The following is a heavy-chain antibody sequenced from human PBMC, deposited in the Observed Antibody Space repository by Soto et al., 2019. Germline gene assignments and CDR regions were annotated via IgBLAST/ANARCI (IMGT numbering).Heavy chain of an antibody. J-gene: IGHJ3*02. CDR2: INHSGST. D-gene: IGHD2-15*01. CDR1: GGSFSGYY. CDR3: ARHPKGHRGIHCSGGSCYWGAFDI. V-gene: IGHV4-34*01. Sequence: SETLSLTCAVYGGSFSGYYWSWIRQPPGKGLEWIGEINHSGSTNYNPSLKSRVTISVDTSKNQFSLKLSSVTAADTAVYYCARHPKGHRGIHCSGGSCYWGAFDIWGQGTMVTVSS.